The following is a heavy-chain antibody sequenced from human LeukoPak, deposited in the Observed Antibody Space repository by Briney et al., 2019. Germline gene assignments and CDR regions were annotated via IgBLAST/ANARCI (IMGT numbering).Heavy chain of an antibody. D-gene: IGHD3-10*01. CDR1: GGSFSGYY. CDR3: ARQTGSGDH. Sequence: SETLSLTCAVYGGSFSGYYWSWIRQPPGQGLEWIGEINHSGSTYYNPSLRSRVTISVDTSKNQFSLKLTSVTAADTAVYYCARQTGSGDHWGQGTLVTVSS. J-gene: IGHJ5*02. CDR2: INHSGST. V-gene: IGHV4-34*01.